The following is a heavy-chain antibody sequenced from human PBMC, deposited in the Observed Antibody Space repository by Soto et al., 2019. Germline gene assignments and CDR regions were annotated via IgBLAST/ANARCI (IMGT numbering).Heavy chain of an antibody. V-gene: IGHV1-46*01. Sequence: SVKVSCKASGYTFTSYYMHWVRRAPGQGLEWMGIINPSGGSTSYAQKFQGRVTMTRDTSTSTVYMELSSLRSEDTAVYYCAREWEYYDFWSGYYGYWGQGTLVTVSS. D-gene: IGHD3-3*01. CDR3: AREWEYYDFWSGYYGY. J-gene: IGHJ4*02. CDR2: INPSGGST. CDR1: GYTFTSYY.